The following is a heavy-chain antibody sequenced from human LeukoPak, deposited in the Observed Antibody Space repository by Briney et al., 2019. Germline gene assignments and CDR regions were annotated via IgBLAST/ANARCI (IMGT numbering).Heavy chain of an antibody. Sequence: GRSLRLSCAASGFTFDDYAMHWVRQAPGKGLEWVSAIGTAGDTYYPGSVKGRFTISRENAKNSLYLQMNSLRAGDTAVYYCARGNWFDPWGQGTLVTVSS. CDR3: ARGNWFDP. CDR2: IGTAGDT. J-gene: IGHJ5*02. CDR1: GFTFDDYA. V-gene: IGHV3-13*01.